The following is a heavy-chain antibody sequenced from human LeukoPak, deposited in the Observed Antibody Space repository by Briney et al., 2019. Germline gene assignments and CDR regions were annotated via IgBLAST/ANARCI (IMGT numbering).Heavy chain of an antibody. Sequence: GGSLRLSCAASGFTLSNYWMHWVRQAPGNGLVWVSRINTDGSSTRYADSVKGRFTISRDNAKNTLYLQMNSLRAEDTAVYYCSTRGHYYMDVWGKGTTVTVSS. CDR3: STRGHYYMDV. CDR2: INTDGSST. CDR1: GFTLSNYW. D-gene: IGHD3-10*01. V-gene: IGHV3-74*01. J-gene: IGHJ6*03.